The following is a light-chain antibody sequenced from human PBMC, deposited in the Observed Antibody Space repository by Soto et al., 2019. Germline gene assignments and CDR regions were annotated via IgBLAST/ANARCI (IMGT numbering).Light chain of an antibody. CDR3: QQYDVDSGT. V-gene: IGKV1-5*01. CDR1: QGIVVW. CDR2: DAS. Sequence: DIRMTQSPSSVSAFVGDRVTITCRASQGIVVWLSWYQQKPGKAPKLLIYDASNLQTGVPSRFSGSGSGTEFTLTISSPHPDDFATYYCQQYDVDSGTFGQGTKVDIK. J-gene: IGKJ1*01.